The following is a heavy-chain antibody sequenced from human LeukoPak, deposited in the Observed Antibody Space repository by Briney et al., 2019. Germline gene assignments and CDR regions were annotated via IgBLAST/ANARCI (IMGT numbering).Heavy chain of an antibody. CDR3: AKDGNPDIVATIRFYYFDY. J-gene: IGHJ4*02. V-gene: IGHV6-1*01. D-gene: IGHD5-12*01. CDR1: GDSVSSNTAA. Sequence: SQTLSLTCAISGDSVSSNTAAWNWIRQSPSRGLEWLGRTYYRSKWYNDYAVSVKSRITINPDTSKNRFSLQLNSVTPEDTAVCYCAKDGNPDIVATIRFYYFDYWGQGTLVTVSS. CDR2: TYYRSKWYN.